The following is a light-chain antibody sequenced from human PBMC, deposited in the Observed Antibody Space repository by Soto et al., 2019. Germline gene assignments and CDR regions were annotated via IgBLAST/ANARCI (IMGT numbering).Light chain of an antibody. V-gene: IGLV2-14*01. Sequence: QSVLTQPASVSGSPGQSITISCTGTSGDVGGYYYVSWYQQLPGKAPKLMISEVSNRPSGVSNRFSGSKSGNTASLTISGLQTEDEADYYCCSYTSISTSAVFGGGTKVTVL. CDR3: CSYTSISTSAV. CDR2: EVS. J-gene: IGLJ2*01. CDR1: SGDVGGYYY.